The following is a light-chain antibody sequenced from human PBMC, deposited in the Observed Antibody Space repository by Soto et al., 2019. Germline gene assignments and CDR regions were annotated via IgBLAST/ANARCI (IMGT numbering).Light chain of an antibody. V-gene: IGKV3D-15*01. J-gene: IGKJ5*01. CDR2: DAS. CDR1: QSVSSS. CDR3: QQYHKWPIT. Sequence: EIVLIQSPATLSLSPGERATLSCRASQSVSSSLAWYQQNPGQAPRLLIFDASNRATGIPVRFSGSGSGTEFTLTISSLQSEDFAVYYCQQYHKWPITFGQGTRLEIK.